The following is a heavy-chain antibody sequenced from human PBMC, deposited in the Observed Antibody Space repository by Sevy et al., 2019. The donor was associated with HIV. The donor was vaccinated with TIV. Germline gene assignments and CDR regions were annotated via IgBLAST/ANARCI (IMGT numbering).Heavy chain of an antibody. Sequence: ALVKVSCKASGYTFTSYDINWVRQATGQGLEWMGWMNPNSGNTGYAQKFQGRVTMTRNTSISTAYMELSSLRSEDTAVYYCARRGEPNSSGYYNPGAFDIWGQGTMVTVSS. V-gene: IGHV1-8*01. D-gene: IGHD3-22*01. CDR1: GYTFTSYD. J-gene: IGHJ3*02. CDR3: ARRGEPNSSGYYNPGAFDI. CDR2: MNPNSGNT.